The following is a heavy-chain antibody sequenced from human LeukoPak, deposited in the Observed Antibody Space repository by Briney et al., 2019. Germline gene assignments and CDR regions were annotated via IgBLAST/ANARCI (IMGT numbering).Heavy chain of an antibody. CDR1: GFTFSSYA. Sequence: GGSLRLSCAASGFTFSSYAMSWVRQAPGKGLEWVSAISGSGGSTYYADSVKGRFTISRDNSRNTLYLQMNSLRAEDTAVYYCAKGDYYDSSGSIDYWGQGTLVTVSS. CDR2: ISGSGGST. V-gene: IGHV3-23*01. D-gene: IGHD3-22*01. J-gene: IGHJ4*02. CDR3: AKGDYYDSSGSIDY.